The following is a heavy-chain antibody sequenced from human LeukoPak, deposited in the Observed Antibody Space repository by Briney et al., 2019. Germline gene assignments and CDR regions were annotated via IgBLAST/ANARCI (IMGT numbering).Heavy chain of an antibody. V-gene: IGHV4-59*01. CDR3: AKYVWGSYPTFEDY. CDR1: GGSISSYY. Sequence: SETLSLTCTVSGGSISSYYWSRIRQPPGKGLEWIGYISYSGSTNYNPSLKSRVTISVDTSKNQFSLKLSSVTAADTAVYYCAKYVWGSYPTFEDYWGQGTLVTVSS. D-gene: IGHD3-16*02. CDR2: ISYSGST. J-gene: IGHJ4*02.